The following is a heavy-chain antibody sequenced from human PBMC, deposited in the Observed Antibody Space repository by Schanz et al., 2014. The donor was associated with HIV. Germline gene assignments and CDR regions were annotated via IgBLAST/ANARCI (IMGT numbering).Heavy chain of an antibody. CDR2: ISNDGSNE. CDR3: AKSQKGASCCFPLDS. D-gene: IGHD2-2*01. Sequence: QVQLVESGGGLVPPGRSLRLSCAASEFIFSSYGIHWVRQAPGKGLEWVAVISNDGSNEYYADSVKGRFTISRDNSKNRVFLQMNSLRTEDTAVYYCAKSQKGASCCFPLDSWGQGTLVTVFS. V-gene: IGHV3-30*18. J-gene: IGHJ4*02. CDR1: EFIFSSYG.